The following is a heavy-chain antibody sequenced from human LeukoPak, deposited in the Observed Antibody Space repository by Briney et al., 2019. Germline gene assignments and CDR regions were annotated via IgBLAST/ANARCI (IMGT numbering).Heavy chain of an antibody. CDR2: ISSNGGST. CDR1: GFTFSSYA. D-gene: IGHD3-22*01. J-gene: IGHJ4*02. CDR3: ARVKFLAPYVGYDSSGYYSD. V-gene: IGHV3-64*01. Sequence: GGSLRLSCAASGFTFSSYAMHWVRQAPGKGLEYVSAISSNGGSTYYANSVKGRFTISRDNSKNTLYLQMGSLRAEDMAVYYCARVKFLAPYVGYDSSGYYSDRGQGTLVTVSS.